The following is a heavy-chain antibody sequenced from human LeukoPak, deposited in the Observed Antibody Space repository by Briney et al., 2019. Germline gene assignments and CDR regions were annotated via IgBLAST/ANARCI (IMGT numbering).Heavy chain of an antibody. J-gene: IGHJ4*02. CDR3: ARAIVGASIVPGSFDY. CDR1: GGTFSSYA. Sequence: SVNVSCKASGGTFSSYAISWVRQAPGQGLEWMGGIIPIFGTASYAQKFQGRVTITADESTSTAYMELSSLRSEDAAVYYCARAIVGASIVPGSFDYWGQGTLVTVSS. V-gene: IGHV1-69*01. CDR2: IIPIFGTA. D-gene: IGHD1-26*01.